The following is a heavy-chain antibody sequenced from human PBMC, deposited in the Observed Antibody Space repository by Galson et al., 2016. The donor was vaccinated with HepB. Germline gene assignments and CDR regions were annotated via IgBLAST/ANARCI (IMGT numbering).Heavy chain of an antibody. CDR2: IYYTGGT. D-gene: IGHD3-10*01. Sequence: SETLSLTCTVSGDSVSNSPYYWAWIRQPPGKGLEWIGYIYYTGGTNYNPSLKSRLAMSVDTSKNQFSLNLTSLTAADTAVYSCARRLLLVWYFDLWGRGTLVTVSS. CDR3: ARRLLLVWYFDL. CDR1: GDSVSNSPYY. J-gene: IGHJ2*01. V-gene: IGHV4-61*01.